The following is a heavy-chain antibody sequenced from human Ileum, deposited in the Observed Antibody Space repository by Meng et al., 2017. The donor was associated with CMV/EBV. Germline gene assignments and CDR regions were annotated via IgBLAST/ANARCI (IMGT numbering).Heavy chain of an antibody. D-gene: IGHD5-24*01. CDR3: ARGISREKHLDY. CDR2: IKEDDSEI. V-gene: IGHV3-7*01. CDR1: GFTFSNYA. Sequence: GESLKISCAASGFTFSNYAMGWVRQAPGKGLEWVANIKEDDSEIYYMGSVKGRFTISRDNAKNSLYLQMSSLRAEDTAVYYCARGISREKHLDYWGQGTLVTVSS. J-gene: IGHJ4*02.